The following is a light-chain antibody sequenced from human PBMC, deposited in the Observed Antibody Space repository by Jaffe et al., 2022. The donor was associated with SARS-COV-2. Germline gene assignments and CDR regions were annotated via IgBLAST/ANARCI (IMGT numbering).Light chain of an antibody. V-gene: IGLV2-14*03. CDR1: SGDVGGYNL. Sequence: QSALTQPASVSGSPGQSITISCTGTSGDVGGYNLVSWYQQFPGKAPKLMIYDVSNRPSGVSSRFSGSKSGNTASLTISGLQAEDEADYYCSSPTSSFTLVFGGGTKLTVL. CDR2: DVS. J-gene: IGLJ2*01. CDR3: SSPTSSFTLV.